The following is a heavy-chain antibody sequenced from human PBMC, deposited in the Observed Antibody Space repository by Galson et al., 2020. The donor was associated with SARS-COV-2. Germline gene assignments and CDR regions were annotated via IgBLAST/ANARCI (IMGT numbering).Heavy chain of an antibody. CDR1: GFTFSSYG. CDR3: AKEGAVYGDYTLDY. V-gene: IGHV3-33*06. CDR2: IWYDGSNK. J-gene: IGHJ4*02. Sequence: GRSLRLSCAASGFTFSSYGMHWVRQAPGKGLEWVAVIWYDGSNKYYADSVKGRFTISRDNSKNTLYLQMNSLRAEDTAVYYCAKEGAVYGDYTLDYWGQGTLVTVSS. D-gene: IGHD4-17*01.